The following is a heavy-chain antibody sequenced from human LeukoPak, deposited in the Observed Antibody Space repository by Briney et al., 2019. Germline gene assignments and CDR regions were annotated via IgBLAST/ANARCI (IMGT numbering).Heavy chain of an antibody. CDR1: GYTFTGYY. Sequence: ASVKVSCKASGYTFTGYYMHWVRLAPGQGLEWMGWINPNSGGTNYAQKFQGRVTMTRDTSISTAYMELSRLRSGDTAVYYCAREGIAAAGTSDYWGQGTLVTVSS. V-gene: IGHV1-2*02. D-gene: IGHD6-13*01. CDR2: INPNSGGT. J-gene: IGHJ4*02. CDR3: AREGIAAAGTSDY.